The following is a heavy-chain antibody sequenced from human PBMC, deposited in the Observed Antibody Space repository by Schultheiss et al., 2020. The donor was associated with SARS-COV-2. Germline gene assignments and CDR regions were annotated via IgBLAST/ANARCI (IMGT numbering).Heavy chain of an antibody. CDR3: ARDQGSSSAYYYYGMDV. Sequence: ASVKVSCKASGYTFTSYGINWVRQAPGQGLEWMGGIIPNSGGTNYAQKFQGWVTMTRDTSISTAYMELSRLRSDDTAVYYCARDQGSSSAYYYYGMDVWGQGTTVTVSS. CDR2: IIPNSGGT. J-gene: IGHJ6*02. D-gene: IGHD6-6*01. V-gene: IGHV1-2*04. CDR1: GYTFTSYG.